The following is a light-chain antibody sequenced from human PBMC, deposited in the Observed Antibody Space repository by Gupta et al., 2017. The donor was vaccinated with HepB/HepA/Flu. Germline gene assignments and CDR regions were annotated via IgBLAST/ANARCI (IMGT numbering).Light chain of an antibody. CDR3: QQCKAYPWT. J-gene: IGKJ1*01. V-gene: IGKV1-5*03. CDR2: KAS. CDR1: QSVNNW. Sequence: DVHVFQSPSSTPASAGDSITIPCRASQSVNNWLAWFQQKPGKAPRLLISKASTLQDGVPPRFSGSGSGTEFTLTINSLQPDDFATYYCQQCKAYPWTFGQGTKVETK.